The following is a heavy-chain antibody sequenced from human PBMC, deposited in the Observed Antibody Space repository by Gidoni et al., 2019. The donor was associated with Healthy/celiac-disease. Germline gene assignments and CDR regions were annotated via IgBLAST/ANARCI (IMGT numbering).Heavy chain of an antibody. CDR3: AREDLEQWLALDY. Sequence: QLVGSGGVLVQPGRSLRLSCDSSGFTFSSYATHWVRPAPGKGLAWVAGITYDGSNKYYADSVKGRFTISRDNSKNTLYLQMNSLRAEDTAVYYCAREDLEQWLALDYWGQGTLVTVSS. D-gene: IGHD6-19*01. V-gene: IGHV3-30-3*01. J-gene: IGHJ4*02. CDR2: ITYDGSNK. CDR1: GFTFSSYA.